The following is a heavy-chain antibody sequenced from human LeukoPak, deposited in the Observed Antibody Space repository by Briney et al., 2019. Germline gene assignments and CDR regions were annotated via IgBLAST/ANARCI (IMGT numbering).Heavy chain of an antibody. CDR1: GFTFSSYG. Sequence: GGTLRLSCAASGFTFSSYGTHWVREAPGKGLEWVAFIRYDGSNKYYADSVKGRFTISRDNSKNTLYLQMNSLRAEDTAVYYCTRGSIYYYYMDVWGKGTTVTVSS. CDR2: IRYDGSNK. V-gene: IGHV3-30*02. CDR3: TRGSIYYYYMDV. J-gene: IGHJ6*03.